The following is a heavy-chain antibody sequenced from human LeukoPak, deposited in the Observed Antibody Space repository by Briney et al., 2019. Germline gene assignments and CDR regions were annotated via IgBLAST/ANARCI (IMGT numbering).Heavy chain of an antibody. CDR2: IYYSGST. D-gene: IGHD3-10*01. CDR3: ARDGPVLLWFGELYYGMDV. V-gene: IGHV4-30-4*01. Sequence: SQTLSLTCAVSGGSISSGDYYWSWIRQPPGKGLEWIGYIYYSGSTYYNPSLKSRVTISVDTSKNQFSLKLSSVTAADTAVYYCARDGPVLLWFGELYYGMDVWGQGTTAAVSS. J-gene: IGHJ6*02. CDR1: GGSISSGDYY.